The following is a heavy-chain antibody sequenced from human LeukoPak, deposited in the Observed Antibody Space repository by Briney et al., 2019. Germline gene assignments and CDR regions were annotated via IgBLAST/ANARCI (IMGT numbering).Heavy chain of an antibody. CDR2: ISGSGGST. J-gene: IGHJ4*02. D-gene: IGHD4-17*01. CDR3: ARPRYGDYFGRGDY. V-gene: IGHV3-23*01. Sequence: PGGSLRLSCAASGFTFSSYAMSWVRQAPGKGLEWVSAISGSGGSTYYADSVKGRFTISRDNSKNTLYLQMNSLRAEDTAVYYCARPRYGDYFGRGDYWGQGTLVTVSS. CDR1: GFTFSSYA.